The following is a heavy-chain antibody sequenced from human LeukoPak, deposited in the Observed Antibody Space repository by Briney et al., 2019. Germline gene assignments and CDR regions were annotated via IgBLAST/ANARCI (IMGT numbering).Heavy chain of an antibody. CDR2: ITSKTSGEAT. J-gene: IGHJ4*02. CDR3: TTYRYSYGSTGYSYFDY. D-gene: IGHD3-22*01. CDR1: GLTFGNAW. V-gene: IGHV3-15*01. Sequence: GGSLRLSCAASGLTFGNAWMSWVRQAPGKGLEWVARITSKTSGEATDYAAPVRGRFTISRDDSKATLYLQMDSLETEDTAIYYCTTYRYSYGSTGYSYFDYWGQGILVTVSS.